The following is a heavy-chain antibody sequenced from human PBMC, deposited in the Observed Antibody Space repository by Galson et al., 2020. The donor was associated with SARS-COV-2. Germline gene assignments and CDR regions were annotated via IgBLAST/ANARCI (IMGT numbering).Heavy chain of an antibody. Sequence: GESLKISCAASGFTFSSYAMSWVRQAPGKGLEWVSAISGSGGSTYYADSVKGRFTISRDNSKNTLYLQMTSLRAEDTAVYYCAKDSLAEGYGDYFDYWGQGTLVTVSS. V-gene: IGHV3-23*01. D-gene: IGHD4-17*01. CDR1: GFTFSSYA. J-gene: IGHJ4*02. CDR3: AKDSLAEGYGDYFDY. CDR2: ISGSGGST.